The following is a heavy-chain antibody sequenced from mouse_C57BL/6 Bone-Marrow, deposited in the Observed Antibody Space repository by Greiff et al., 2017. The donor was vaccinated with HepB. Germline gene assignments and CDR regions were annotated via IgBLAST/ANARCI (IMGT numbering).Heavy chain of an antibody. CDR3: ARGYYSNLFAY. CDR2: IYPGSGST. CDR1: GYTFTSYW. D-gene: IGHD2-5*01. Sequence: QVHVKQPGAELVKPGASVKMSCKASGYTFTSYWITWVKQRPGQGLEWIGDIYPGSGSTNYNEKFKSKATLTVDTSSSTAYMQLSSLTSEDSAVYYCARGYYSNLFAYWGQGTLVTVSA. J-gene: IGHJ3*01. V-gene: IGHV1-55*01.